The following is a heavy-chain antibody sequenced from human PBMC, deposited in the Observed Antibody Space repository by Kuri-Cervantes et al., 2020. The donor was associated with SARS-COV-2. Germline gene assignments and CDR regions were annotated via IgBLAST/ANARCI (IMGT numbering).Heavy chain of an antibody. D-gene: IGHD6-6*01. CDR2: ISGSGGST. V-gene: IGHV3-23*01. CDR1: GFTFSSYA. J-gene: IGHJ4*02. Sequence: GGSLRLSCAASGFTFSSYAMSWVRQAPGKGLEWVSAISGSGGSTYYADSVKGRFTISRDNSKNTLYLQMNSLRAEDTAIYYCARVLAARPGVVDYWGQGTLVTVSS. CDR3: ARVLAARPGVVDY.